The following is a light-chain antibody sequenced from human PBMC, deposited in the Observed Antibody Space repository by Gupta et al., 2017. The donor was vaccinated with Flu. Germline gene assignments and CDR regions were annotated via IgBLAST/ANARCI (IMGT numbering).Light chain of an antibody. CDR3: EAWDSSTAGVV. Sequence: SYELTQPPSVSVSPGQTASITCSGDKLGDKYACWYQQRPGQSPMLVIYQDTKRPSGIPERFSESNSGNTATLTSSGTQTMDEADYYCEAWDSSTAGVVFGGGTKLTVL. V-gene: IGLV3-1*01. J-gene: IGLJ2*01. CDR2: QDT. CDR1: KLGDKY.